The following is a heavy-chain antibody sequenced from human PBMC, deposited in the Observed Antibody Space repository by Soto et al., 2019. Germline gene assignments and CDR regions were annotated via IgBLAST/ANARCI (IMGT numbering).Heavy chain of an antibody. CDR2: ISYDGTNK. J-gene: IGHJ4*02. CDR1: GVTFSSSG. D-gene: IGHD5-12*01. Sequence: WGSMKLSCAASGVTFSSSGMHWVRQAPGRGLEWVAIISYDGTNKHYIDSVKGRFTISRDGSKNMVYLQMNSLRVDDTAVYYCAKALSPFGAYDPFDYWGQGTLVTVSS. V-gene: IGHV3-30*18. CDR3: AKALSPFGAYDPFDY.